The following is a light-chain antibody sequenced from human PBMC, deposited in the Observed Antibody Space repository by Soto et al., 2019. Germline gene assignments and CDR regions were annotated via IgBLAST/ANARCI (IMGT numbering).Light chain of an antibody. CDR1: QSVGTW. Sequence: DIQMTQSPSTLSASVGGRVTITCRASQSVGTWVAWYQQKPGKAPKLLIYGASNLESGVPSRFSGSGSGTEFTLTITTLQPDDFATYFCQLYNRNTWSFGPGTKGDI. CDR2: GAS. V-gene: IGKV1-5*01. J-gene: IGKJ1*01. CDR3: QLYNRNTWS.